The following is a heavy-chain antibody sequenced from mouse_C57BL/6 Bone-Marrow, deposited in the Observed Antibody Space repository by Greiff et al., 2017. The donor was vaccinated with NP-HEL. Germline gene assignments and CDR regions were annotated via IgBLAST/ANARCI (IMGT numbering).Heavy chain of an antibody. Sequence: QVQLQQSGAELARPGASVKMSCKASGYPFTSYTMHWVKQRPGQGLEWIGYINPSSGYTKYNQKFKDKATLTADKSSSTAYMQLSSLTSEDSAVYYCARQSYYGSSYYAMDYWGQGTSVTVSS. CDR2: INPSSGYT. D-gene: IGHD1-1*01. CDR3: ARQSYYGSSYYAMDY. J-gene: IGHJ4*01. V-gene: IGHV1-4*01. CDR1: GYPFTSYT.